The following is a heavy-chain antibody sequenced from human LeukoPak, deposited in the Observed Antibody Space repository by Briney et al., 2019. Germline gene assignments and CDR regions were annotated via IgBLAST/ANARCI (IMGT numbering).Heavy chain of an antibody. J-gene: IGHJ3*02. CDR1: GFTFSTYV. CDR3: VRDTAAFDI. V-gene: IGHV3-64D*06. Sequence: QPGGSLRLSCSVSGFTFSTYVMHWVRQAPGKGLEYVSAISSNGDNTYYADSVKGRFTISRDNSKNTLYLQMSSLRADDTAVYYCVRDTAAFDIWGQGTMVTVSS. CDR2: ISSNGDNT.